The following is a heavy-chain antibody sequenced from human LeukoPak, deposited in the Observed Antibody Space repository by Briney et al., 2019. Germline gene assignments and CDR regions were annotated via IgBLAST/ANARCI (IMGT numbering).Heavy chain of an antibody. V-gene: IGHV4-39*01. CDR2: VYSTGNT. Sequence: SEALSLTCTVSGDSINSNSYHWGWIRQPPRKGLEWIGTVYSTGNTYYTPSLKSRVTISVDTSNNQFSLKLTSVTAADTAVYYCARPHLTWRVEYFDPWGQGTLVTVSS. CDR3: ARPHLTWRVEYFDP. CDR1: GDSINSNSYH. J-gene: IGHJ5*02. D-gene: IGHD3-16*01.